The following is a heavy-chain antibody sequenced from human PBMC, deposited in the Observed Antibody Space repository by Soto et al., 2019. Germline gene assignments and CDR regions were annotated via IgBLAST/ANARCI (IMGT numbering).Heavy chain of an antibody. CDR3: AKGQGTFDI. Sequence: GGSLRLACAASGFTFSSYSMSWVHQAPGKGLEWVSVISGSGGSTYYADSVKGRFTISRDNSKNTVYVQMNSLRAEDTAVYYCAKGQGTFDIWGQGTMVNVSS. D-gene: IGHD6-13*01. V-gene: IGHV3-23*01. CDR2: ISGSGGST. J-gene: IGHJ3*02. CDR1: GFTFSSYS.